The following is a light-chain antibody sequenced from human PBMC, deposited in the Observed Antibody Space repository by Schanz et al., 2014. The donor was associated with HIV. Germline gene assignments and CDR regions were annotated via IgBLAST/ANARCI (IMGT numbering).Light chain of an antibody. CDR3: GTWDSSLSAVV. V-gene: IGLV1-51*01. CDR1: ASNIGHNY. CDR2: VTH. Sequence: QFVLTQPPSVSAAPGQRVTISCSGSASNIGHNYVSWFQQFPGTTPKLLIYVTHQRPSEIPDRFSGSKTGTSATLGITGLQTGDEADYYCGTWDSSLSAVVFGGGTKLTVL. J-gene: IGLJ2*01.